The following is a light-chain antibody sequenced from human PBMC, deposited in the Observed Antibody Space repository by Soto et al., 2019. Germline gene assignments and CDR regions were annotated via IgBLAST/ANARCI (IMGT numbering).Light chain of an antibody. CDR1: QSISNS. Sequence: DIQMTQSPSSLSASVGDRVTITCRASQSISNSVNWYQQKPGKAPKLLISGASSLKNGVPSRFSGSASGTDFTLTISSLQPEDFASYSCQQSYTIPTFGPGTTVDIK. CDR2: GAS. CDR3: QQSYTIPT. J-gene: IGKJ3*01. V-gene: IGKV1-39*01.